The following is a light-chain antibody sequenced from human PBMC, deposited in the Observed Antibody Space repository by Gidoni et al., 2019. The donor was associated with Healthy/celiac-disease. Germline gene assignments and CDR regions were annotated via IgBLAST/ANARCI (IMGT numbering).Light chain of an antibody. V-gene: IGKV1-39*01. CDR1: QSISSY. J-gene: IGKJ5*01. CDR3: QQSYSSIT. Sequence: IQMTQYPSSLSASVGDRVTITCRARQSISSYLNWYQQKPGKAPKLLIYAASSLQSGVPSRFSGSGSGTDFTLTISSLQHEDFATYYCQQSYSSITFGQGTRLEIK. CDR2: AAS.